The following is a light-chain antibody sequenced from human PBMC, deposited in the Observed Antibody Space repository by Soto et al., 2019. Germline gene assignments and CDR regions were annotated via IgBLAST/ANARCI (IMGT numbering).Light chain of an antibody. V-gene: IGKV1-5*01. CDR1: QSISSW. J-gene: IGKJ1*01. Sequence: DIQMTQSPSTLSASVGDRVTITCRASQSISSWLAWYQQKPGKAPKLLIYDASSLESGVPSRFSGSGSGTEFTLTISSLQPDDFATYYCQHYNTQRTFGQGTKLEIK. CDR3: QHYNTQRT. CDR2: DAS.